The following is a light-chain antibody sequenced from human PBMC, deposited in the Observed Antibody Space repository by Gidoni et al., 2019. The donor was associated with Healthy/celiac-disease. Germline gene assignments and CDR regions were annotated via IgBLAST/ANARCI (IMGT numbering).Light chain of an antibody. V-gene: IGLV1-51*02. CDR1: SANIGNTY. Sequence: QSVLTQPLSVSAAPGQKVTISCSGSSANIGNTYVSWYQQLPGTAPKLLIYENDKRPSGSPDRFSGSRSGTSATLGITGLQTGDEADYYCGTWDSSLSAYVFGTGTKVTVL. J-gene: IGLJ1*01. CDR2: END. CDR3: GTWDSSLSAYV.